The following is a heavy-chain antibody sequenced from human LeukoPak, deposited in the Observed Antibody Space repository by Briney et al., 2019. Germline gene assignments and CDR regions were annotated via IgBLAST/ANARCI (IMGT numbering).Heavy chain of an antibody. V-gene: IGHV4-31*01. J-gene: IGHJ4*02. CDR2: IYYSGST. Sequence: PSQTLSLTCTVSGGSISSGGYYWSWIRQHPGKGLEWIEYIYYSGSTYYNPSLKSLVTISVDTSKNQFPLKLSSVTAADTAVYYCARGPYYDILLGSIDGSDYWGQGTLVTVSS. D-gene: IGHD3-9*01. CDR3: ARGPYYDILLGSIDGSDY. CDR1: GGSISSGGYY.